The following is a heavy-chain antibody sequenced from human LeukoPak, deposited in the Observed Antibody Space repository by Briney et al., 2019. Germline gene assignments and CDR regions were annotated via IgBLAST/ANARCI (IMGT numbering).Heavy chain of an antibody. V-gene: IGHV6-1*01. D-gene: IGHD1-1*01. J-gene: IGHJ4*02. CDR3: ARGNWSDAYYFDF. CDR2: TYYKSKWSN. CDR1: GDSVSSNSAA. Sequence: SQTLSLTCAISGDSVSSNSAAWNWIRQSPSRGLEWLGRTYYKSKWSNDYAVSVESRITINPDTSKNQFSLHLNSVTPDDTAVYYCARGNWSDAYYFDFWGQGTLVTVPS.